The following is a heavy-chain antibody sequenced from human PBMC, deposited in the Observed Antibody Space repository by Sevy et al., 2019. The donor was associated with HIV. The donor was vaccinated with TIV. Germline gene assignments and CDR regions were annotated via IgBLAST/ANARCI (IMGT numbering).Heavy chain of an antibody. CDR2: ISPSGAST. Sequence: GSLRLSCAASGFTFSSYVMSWVRQAPGKGLEWVSSISPSGASTYVADSVKGRFTISRDNSKNTLYLQMDSLRAEDTGVYYCAKRAGADSRLLYFAHWGQGALVTVSS. V-gene: IGHV3-23*01. D-gene: IGHD6-19*01. CDR1: GFTFSSYV. CDR3: AKRAGADSRLLYFAH. J-gene: IGHJ4*02.